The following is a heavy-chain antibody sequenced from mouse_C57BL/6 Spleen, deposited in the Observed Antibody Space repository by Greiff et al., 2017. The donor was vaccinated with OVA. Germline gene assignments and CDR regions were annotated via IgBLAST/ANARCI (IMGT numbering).Heavy chain of an antibody. D-gene: IGHD2-3*01. CDR2: IYPGSGST. J-gene: IGHJ4*01. CDR1: GYTFTSYW. Sequence: QVQLQQPGAALVKPGASVKMSCKASGYTFTSYWITWVKQRPGQGLEWIGDIYPGSGSTNYNEKFKSKATLTVDTSSSTAYMQLSSLTSEDSAVYYCAHDGYYDAMDYWGQGTSVTVSS. V-gene: IGHV1-55*01. CDR3: AHDGYYDAMDY.